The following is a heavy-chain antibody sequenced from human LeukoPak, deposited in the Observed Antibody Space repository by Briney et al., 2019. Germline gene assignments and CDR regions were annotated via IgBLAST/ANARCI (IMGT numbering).Heavy chain of an antibody. V-gene: IGHV4-39*01. J-gene: IGHJ6*02. CDR3: ARGDSYAYGPYSYYYPMDV. CDR1: GGSISSSSYY. CDR2: IYYSGST. Sequence: PSETLSLTCTVSGGSISSSSYYWGWIRQPPGKGLEWIGSIYYSGSTYYNPSLKSRVTISVDTSKNQFSLKLSSVTAADTAVYYCARGDSYAYGPYSYYYPMDVWGHGTTVTVSS. D-gene: IGHD2-21*01.